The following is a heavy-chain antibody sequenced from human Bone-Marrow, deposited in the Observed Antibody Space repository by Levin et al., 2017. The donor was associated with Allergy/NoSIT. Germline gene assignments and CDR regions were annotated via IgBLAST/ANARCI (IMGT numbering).Heavy chain of an antibody. D-gene: IGHD1-14*01. CDR3: VRQDNDEATTAFDV. Sequence: GASVKVSCKASGYMLTSYPINWVRQAPGQGPEWMGWINTKTGSPTYAQGFTGRFIFSSDTSVSTTYLQIRSLKTEDSAVYYCVRQDNDEATTAFDVWGQGTRVTVSS. CDR2: INTKTGSP. V-gene: IGHV7-4-1*01. J-gene: IGHJ3*01. CDR1: GYMLTSYP.